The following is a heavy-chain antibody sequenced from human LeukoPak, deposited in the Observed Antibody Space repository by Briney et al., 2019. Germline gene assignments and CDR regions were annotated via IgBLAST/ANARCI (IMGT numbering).Heavy chain of an antibody. CDR2: IIPIFGTA. Sequence: SVKVSCKASGGTFSSYAISWVLQAPGQGLEWMGGIIPIFGTANYAQKFQGRVTITTDESTSTAYMELSSLRSEDTAVYYCARSMGYSYGYDWFDPWGQGTLVTVSS. CDR3: ARSMGYSYGYDWFDP. V-gene: IGHV1-69*05. D-gene: IGHD5-18*01. CDR1: GGTFSSYA. J-gene: IGHJ5*02.